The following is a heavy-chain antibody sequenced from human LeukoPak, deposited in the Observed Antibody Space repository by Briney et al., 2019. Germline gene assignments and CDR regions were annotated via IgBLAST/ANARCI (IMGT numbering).Heavy chain of an antibody. Sequence: GGSLRLSCAASGFTFSRHGMYWARHAPGKGLKWVAGMSKDGATIRYEGSVEGRFTISRDNSKNTVYLQMNSLRAEDTAVYYCAKVGLPDALINWIDSWGQGTLVTVSS. CDR1: GFTFSRHG. J-gene: IGHJ5*01. V-gene: IGHV3-30*18. CDR2: MSKDGATI. CDR3: AKVGLPDALINWIDS. D-gene: IGHD2-2*01.